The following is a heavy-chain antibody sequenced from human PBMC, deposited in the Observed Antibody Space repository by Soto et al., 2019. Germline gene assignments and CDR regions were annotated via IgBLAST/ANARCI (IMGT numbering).Heavy chain of an antibody. J-gene: IGHJ6*02. V-gene: IGHV5-10-1*01. CDR3: VRHEVGASNYYRYYSMDV. D-gene: IGHD1-26*01. Sequence: GESLKISCQGSAYSFTSSWINWVRQMPGKGLEWMGRIDPSDSYTNYSPSFQGHVTISADKSISTAYLQWSSLQASDTAMYYCVRHEVGASNYYRYYSMDVWGQGTTVTVSS. CDR2: IDPSDSYT. CDR1: AYSFTSSW.